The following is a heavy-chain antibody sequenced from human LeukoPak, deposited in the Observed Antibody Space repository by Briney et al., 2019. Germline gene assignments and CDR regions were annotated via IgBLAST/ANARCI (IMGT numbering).Heavy chain of an antibody. J-gene: IGHJ6*02. Sequence: GGSLRLSCAASGFTFSSYAMSWVRQAPGKGLEWVSAISGSGGSTYYADSVKGRFTISRDNSKNTLYLQMNSLRAEDTAVYYCAKVSSTSPFGYYYYGMDVWGQGTTVTVSS. D-gene: IGHD2-2*01. CDR3: AKVSSTSPFGYYYYGMDV. V-gene: IGHV3-23*01. CDR1: GFTFSSYA. CDR2: ISGSGGST.